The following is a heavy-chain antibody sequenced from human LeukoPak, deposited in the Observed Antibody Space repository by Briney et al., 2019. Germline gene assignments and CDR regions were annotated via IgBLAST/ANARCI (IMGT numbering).Heavy chain of an antibody. V-gene: IGHV3-30*02. CDR1: GFTFSSYG. J-gene: IGHJ4*02. D-gene: IGHD1-26*01. Sequence: GGSLRLSCAASGFTFSSYGMHWVRQAPGKGLEWVAFIRYDGSNKYYADSVKGRFTISRDNSKNTLYLQMNSLRAEDTAVYYCAKVKGVGATTGSFGGYYFDYWGQGTLVTVSS. CDR3: AKVKGVGATTGSFGGYYFDY. CDR2: IRYDGSNK.